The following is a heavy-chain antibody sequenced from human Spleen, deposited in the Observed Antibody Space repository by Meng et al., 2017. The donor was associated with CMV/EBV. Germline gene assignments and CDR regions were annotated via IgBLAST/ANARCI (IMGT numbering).Heavy chain of an antibody. J-gene: IGHJ5*01. CDR3: ARDGPQFDS. V-gene: IGHV3-48*03. CDR2: ISDNTGSAT. CDR1: GFTFSAYA. Sequence: GGSLRLSCAVSGFTFSAYAMHWVRQAPGEGLEWVSYISDNTGSATYYADSVKGRFTISRDNAKNTLYLQMNSLSAEDTAVYYYARDGPQFDSWGQGTLVTVSS.